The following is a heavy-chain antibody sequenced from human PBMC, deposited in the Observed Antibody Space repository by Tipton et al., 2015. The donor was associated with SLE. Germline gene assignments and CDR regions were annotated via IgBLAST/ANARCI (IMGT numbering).Heavy chain of an antibody. V-gene: IGHV4-39*07. Sequence: TLSLTCIVSGGSITTRSYYWGWIRQPPGKGLEWIASISYSGATYYNPSLKSRVTISVDTSKNQFSLKLRSVTAADTAVYYCAKDSGTYYFDFWGQGVLVNVSS. CDR3: AKDSGTYYFDF. J-gene: IGHJ4*02. CDR1: GGSITTRSYY. CDR2: ISYSGAT. D-gene: IGHD1-26*01.